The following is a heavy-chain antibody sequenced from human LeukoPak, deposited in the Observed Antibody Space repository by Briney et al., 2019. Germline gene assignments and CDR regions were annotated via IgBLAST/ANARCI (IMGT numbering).Heavy chain of an antibody. CDR1: GFTFSSYA. J-gene: IGHJ4*02. Sequence: RGSLRLSCAASGFTFSSYAMSWVRQAPGKGLEWVSAISGSGGSTYYADSVKGRFTISRDNSKNTLYLQMNSLRAEDTAVYYCAKVYSSGWYDGGYFDYWGQGTLVTVSS. CDR3: AKVYSSGWYDGGYFDY. D-gene: IGHD6-19*01. V-gene: IGHV3-23*01. CDR2: ISGSGGST.